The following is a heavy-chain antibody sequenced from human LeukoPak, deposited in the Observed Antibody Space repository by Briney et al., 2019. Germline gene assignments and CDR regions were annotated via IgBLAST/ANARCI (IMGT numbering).Heavy chain of an antibody. D-gene: IGHD3-22*01. CDR3: ASDYFDRTGYYGFIY. CDR1: GGSLSSSSYY. CDR2: IYYSGST. J-gene: IGHJ4*02. Sequence: SETLSLTCTVSGGSLSSSSYYWGWIRQPPGKGLEWIGSIYYSGSTYYNPSLKSRVSMSVDTSKKQFSLRLSSVTAADTAIYYCASDYFDRTGYYGFIYWGQGSLVTISA. V-gene: IGHV4-39*07.